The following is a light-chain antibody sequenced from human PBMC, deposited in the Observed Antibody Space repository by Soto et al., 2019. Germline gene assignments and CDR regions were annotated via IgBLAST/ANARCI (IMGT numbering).Light chain of an antibody. CDR1: SSNIGSNT. CDR2: SND. V-gene: IGLV1-44*01. Sequence: QSVLTQAPSASGTPGQRVTISCSGSSSNIGSNTVSWYQQVPGTAPKLLINSNDQRPSGVPDRFSGSKSGTSASLAIGGLQSEDEADYYCAAWDGSLNGWVFGGGTKVTVL. CDR3: AAWDGSLNGWV. J-gene: IGLJ2*01.